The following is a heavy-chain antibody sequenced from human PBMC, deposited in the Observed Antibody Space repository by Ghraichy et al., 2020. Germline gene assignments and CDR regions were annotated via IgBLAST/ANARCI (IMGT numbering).Heavy chain of an antibody. CDR2: ISGSGGRT. CDR1: GFTFSSYA. J-gene: IGHJ4*02. Sequence: GGSLRLSCAASGFTFSSYAMSWVRQAPGKGLEWVSVISGSGGRTYYANSVKGRFTISRDNSKNTLYLQMNSLRAEDTAVYYCAKTDCSSTSCYAPFDYWGQGTLVTVYS. CDR3: AKTDCSSTSCYAPFDY. V-gene: IGHV3-23*01. D-gene: IGHD2-2*01.